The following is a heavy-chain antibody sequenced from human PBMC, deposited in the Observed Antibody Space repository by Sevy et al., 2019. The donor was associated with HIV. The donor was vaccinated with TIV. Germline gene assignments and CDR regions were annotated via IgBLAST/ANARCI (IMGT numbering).Heavy chain of an antibody. CDR2: ISGSGGRT. V-gene: IGHV3-23*01. CDR1: GFTFSSYA. CDR3: ANANIATWPPHY. D-gene: IGHD6-13*01. J-gene: IGHJ4*02. Sequence: GGSLRVSCAASGFTFSSYAMSWVRQAPGKGLEWVSTISGSGGRTYYADSVKGRFTISRDNSKNPLFLQMNSLRAEDTAVYYCANANIATWPPHYRGQGTLVTVSS.